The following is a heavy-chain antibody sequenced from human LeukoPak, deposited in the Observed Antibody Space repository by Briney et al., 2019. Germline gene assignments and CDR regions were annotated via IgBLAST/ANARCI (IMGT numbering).Heavy chain of an antibody. J-gene: IGHJ2*01. V-gene: IGHV3-53*01. CDR2: LYPGGRT. D-gene: IGHD3-22*01. CDR1: GFTFSDYY. Sequence: GGSLRLSCAASGFTFSDYYMSWIRQAPGKGLEWVSILYPGGRTYYADSVQARFTISRDNSMNTLHLQMNSLRAEDTAVYYCARTGDSSGYYPFWYFDLWGRGTLVTVSS. CDR3: ARTGDSSGYYPFWYFDL.